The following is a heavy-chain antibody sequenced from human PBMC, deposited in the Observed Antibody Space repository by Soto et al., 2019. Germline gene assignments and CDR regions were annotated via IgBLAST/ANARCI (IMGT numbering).Heavy chain of an antibody. CDR1: GFTFSSYG. V-gene: IGHV3-33*01. Sequence: QVQLVESGGGVVQPGRSLRLSCAASGFTFSSYGMHWVRQAPGKGLEWVAVIWYDGRNKYYADSVKGRFTISRDNSKNTLYLQMNSLRAEDTAVYYCARDPTFRYCSSTSCYPYYFDYWCQGTLVTVSS. J-gene: IGHJ4*02. CDR2: IWYDGRNK. D-gene: IGHD2-2*01. CDR3: ARDPTFRYCSSTSCYPYYFDY.